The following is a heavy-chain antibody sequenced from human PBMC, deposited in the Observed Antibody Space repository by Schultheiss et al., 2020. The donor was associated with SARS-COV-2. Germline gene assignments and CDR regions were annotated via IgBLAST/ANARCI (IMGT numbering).Heavy chain of an antibody. Sequence: SETLSLTXTVSGGSISSSSYYWGWIRQPPGKGLEWIGSIYYSGSTYYNPSLKSRVTISVDTSKNQFSLKLSSVTAADTAVYYCARHRTGQWPVEDYWGQGTLVTVSS. CDR3: ARHRTGQWPVEDY. CDR1: GGSISSSSYY. V-gene: IGHV4-39*01. J-gene: IGHJ4*02. D-gene: IGHD6-19*01. CDR2: IYYSGST.